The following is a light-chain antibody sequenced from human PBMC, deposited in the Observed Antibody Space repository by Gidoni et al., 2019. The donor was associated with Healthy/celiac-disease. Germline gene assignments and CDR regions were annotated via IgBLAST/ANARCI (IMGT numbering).Light chain of an antibody. CDR1: QGISNY. J-gene: IGKJ5*01. Sequence: QLTPSPSSLSASVGDRVTITCQASQGISNYLNWYQQKPGKAPKLLIYDASNLETGVPSRFSGSGSGTDFTFTISSLQPEDIATYYCQQYDNHPITFGQGTRLEIK. CDR2: DAS. CDR3: QQYDNHPIT. V-gene: IGKV1-33*01.